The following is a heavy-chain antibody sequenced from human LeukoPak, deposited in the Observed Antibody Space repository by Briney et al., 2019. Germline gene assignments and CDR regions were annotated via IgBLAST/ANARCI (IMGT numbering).Heavy chain of an antibody. Sequence: GGSLRLSCAASGFTFSDYYMSWIRQAPGKGLEWVSYISSSGSTIYYADSVKGRFTISRDNSKNTLYLQMNSLRAEDTAVYYCAKVLSTVTSGYWGQGTLVTVSS. CDR3: AKVLSTVTSGY. V-gene: IGHV3-11*04. J-gene: IGHJ4*02. CDR2: ISSSGSTI. D-gene: IGHD4-11*01. CDR1: GFTFSDYY.